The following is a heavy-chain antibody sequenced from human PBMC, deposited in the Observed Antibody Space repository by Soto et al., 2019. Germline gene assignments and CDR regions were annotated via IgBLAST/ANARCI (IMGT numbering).Heavy chain of an antibody. V-gene: IGHV4-39*07. CDR3: ARANPEYCSGGSCYSGVYYYYYMDV. CDR1: GGSISSSSYY. Sequence: SETLSLTCTVSGGSISSSSYYWGWIRQPPGKGLEGIGSIYYSGSTNYNPSLKSRVTISVDTSKNQFSLKLSSVTAADTAVYYCARANPEYCSGGSCYSGVYYYYYMDVWGKGTTVTVSS. J-gene: IGHJ6*03. CDR2: IYYSGST. D-gene: IGHD2-15*01.